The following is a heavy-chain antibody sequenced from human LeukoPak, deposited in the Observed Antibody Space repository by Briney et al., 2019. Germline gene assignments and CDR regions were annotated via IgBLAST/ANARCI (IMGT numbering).Heavy chain of an antibody. V-gene: IGHV4-39*01. CDR1: GGSVSSSSYY. CDR2: IYYSGIT. CDR3: ARHQSYGSGTYYAPFDN. Sequence: SETLSLTCTVSGGSVSSSSYYWGWIRQPPMKGLEWIGSIYYSGITEYNLSLKSRVTISVDTSRNQFSLKLSSVTAADTAVYYCARHQSYGSGTYYAPFDNWGQGILVTVSS. D-gene: IGHD3-10*01. J-gene: IGHJ4*02.